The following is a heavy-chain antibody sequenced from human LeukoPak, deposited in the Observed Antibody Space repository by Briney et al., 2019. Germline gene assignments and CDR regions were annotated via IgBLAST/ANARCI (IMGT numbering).Heavy chain of an antibody. V-gene: IGHV5-51*01. Sequence: GESLNISCKGSGYSFTSYWIGWVRQMPGKGLEWMGIIYPGDSDTRYSPSFQGQVTISADKSISTAYLQWSSLKASDTAMYYCARRVDSSGYYQYYFDYWGQGTLVTVSS. D-gene: IGHD3-22*01. J-gene: IGHJ4*02. CDR2: IYPGDSDT. CDR1: GYSFTSYW. CDR3: ARRVDSSGYYQYYFDY.